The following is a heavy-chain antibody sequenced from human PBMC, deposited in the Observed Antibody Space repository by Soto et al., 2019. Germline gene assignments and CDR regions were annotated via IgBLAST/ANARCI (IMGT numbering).Heavy chain of an antibody. D-gene: IGHD6-19*01. CDR3: AKDGISVAGHGWFDP. V-gene: IGHV3-23*01. Sequence: GGSLRLSCAASGFTFTNYAMSWVRQAPGKGLEWVSGVSGSGGSLYYAASVKGRFTISRDNSENIVYLQMNGLRAEDTALYYCAKDGISVAGHGWFDPWGQGTLVTVSS. CDR1: GFTFTNYA. J-gene: IGHJ5*02. CDR2: VSGSGGSL.